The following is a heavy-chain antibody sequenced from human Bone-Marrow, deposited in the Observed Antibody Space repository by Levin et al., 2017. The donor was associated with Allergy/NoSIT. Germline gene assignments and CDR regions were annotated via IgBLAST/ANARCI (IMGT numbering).Heavy chain of an antibody. V-gene: IGHV6-1*01. CDR3: ATAVGGVRASTYYFDS. D-gene: IGHD3-16*01. CDR1: GDSVSRSGVG. CDR2: TYYRSKWYN. J-gene: IGHJ4*02. Sequence: NPSETLSLTCDISGDSVSRSGVGWNWVRQSPSRGLEWLGRTYYRSKWYNDSAPSVIGRITINPDTTKNQFSLHLKSVAPEETAVYSCATAVGGVRASTYYFDSCGQGTLVTVSS.